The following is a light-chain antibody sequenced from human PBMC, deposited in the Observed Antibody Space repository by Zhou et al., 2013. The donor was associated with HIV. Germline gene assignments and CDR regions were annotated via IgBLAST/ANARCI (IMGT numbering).Light chain of an antibody. CDR2: GAS. CDR3: LQDFSYPRT. Sequence: DIQMTQSPSSLSASIGDRVTITCRASQDINNYLAWFQQKPGKAPKSLIYGASSLHTGVPSRISGSGSGTDFTLSISSLQPEDFATYYCLQDFSYPRTFGQGTKVEMK. J-gene: IGKJ1*01. CDR1: QDINNY. V-gene: IGKV1-16*01.